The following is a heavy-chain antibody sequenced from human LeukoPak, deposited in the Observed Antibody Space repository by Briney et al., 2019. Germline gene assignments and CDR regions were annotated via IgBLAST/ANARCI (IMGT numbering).Heavy chain of an antibody. Sequence: PGGSLRLSCAGSGFTFSNYAMNWVRQAPGKGLEWVSGISGSGGSTYYADSVKGRFTISRDNSKNTLYLQMNSLRAEDTAVYYCARDRTYGETGYFDYWGQGTLVTVSS. D-gene: IGHD4-17*01. J-gene: IGHJ4*02. CDR3: ARDRTYGETGYFDY. CDR2: ISGSGGST. V-gene: IGHV3-23*01. CDR1: GFTFSNYA.